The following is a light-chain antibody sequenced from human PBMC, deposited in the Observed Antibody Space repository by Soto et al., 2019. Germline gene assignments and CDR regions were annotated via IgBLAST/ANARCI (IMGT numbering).Light chain of an antibody. V-gene: IGKV3-15*01. CDR3: QQYYDYPPLI. J-gene: IGKJ4*01. Sequence: EIVMTQSPATLSVSPGERATLSCRASRNINRKLAWYQQKPGQAPRLLISGASTRATGIPARFSGSGSGTEFTLTISSLQSEDFAVYYCQQYYDYPPLILGGKTKVEIK. CDR1: RNINRK. CDR2: GAS.